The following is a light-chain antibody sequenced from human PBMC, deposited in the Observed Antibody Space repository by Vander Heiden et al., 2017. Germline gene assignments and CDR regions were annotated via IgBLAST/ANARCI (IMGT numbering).Light chain of an antibody. J-gene: IGKJ1*01. V-gene: IGKV2D-30*01. CDR2: MVS. Sequence: DVVMTQPPLSLTVTLGQPASISCRPSQSLVYSHGNTYLNWFQQRPGQSPRGLNYMVSKWDSGVPNRISGNGSGTDFTLKIRKVEAEDVWIHYCMRGTHWPPWTFGQGTRVEIK. CDR1: QSLVYSHGNTY. CDR3: MRGTHWPPWT.